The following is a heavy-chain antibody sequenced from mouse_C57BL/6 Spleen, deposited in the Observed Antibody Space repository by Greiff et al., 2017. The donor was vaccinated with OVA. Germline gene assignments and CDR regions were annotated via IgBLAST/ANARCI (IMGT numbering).Heavy chain of an antibody. V-gene: IGHV1-54*01. CDR3: ARDYYGTPYFDY. J-gene: IGHJ2*01. CDR2: INPGSGGT. Sequence: VQLQQSGAELVRPGTSVKVSCKASGYAFTNYLIEWVKQRPGQGLEWIGVINPGSGGTNYNEKFKGKATLTADKSSSTAYMQLSSLTSEDSAVYFCARDYYGTPYFDYWGQGTTLTVSS. CDR1: GYAFTNYL. D-gene: IGHD1-1*01.